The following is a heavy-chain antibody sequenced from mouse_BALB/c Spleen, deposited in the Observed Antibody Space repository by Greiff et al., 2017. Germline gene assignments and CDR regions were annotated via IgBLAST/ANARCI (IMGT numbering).Heavy chain of an antibody. V-gene: IGHV5-12-2*01. CDR2: ISNGGGST. CDR3: ARHRGNWYFDV. D-gene: IGHD3-1*01. J-gene: IGHJ1*01. Sequence: EVKLVESGGGLVQPGGSLKLSCAASGFTFSSYTMSWVRQTPEKRLEWVAYISNGGGSTYYPDTVKGRFTISRDKAKNTLYLQMSSLKSEDTAMYYCARHRGNWYFDVWGAGTTVTVSS. CDR1: GFTFSSYT.